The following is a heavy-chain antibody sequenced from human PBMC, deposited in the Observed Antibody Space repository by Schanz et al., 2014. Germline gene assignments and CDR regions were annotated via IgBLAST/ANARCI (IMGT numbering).Heavy chain of an antibody. CDR3: VRVPSRDVSFDL. CDR1: GYTFISYG. Sequence: QVQLVQSGAEVKKPGASVKVSCKASGYTFISYGIKWVRQAPGQGLEWMGWISAYNGHTNYAQKFQGRVTMTTDTSANTAYMELRSLRSDDTAHYYCVRVPSRDVSFDLWGRGTLVTVSS. CDR2: ISAYNGHT. D-gene: IGHD3-16*01. J-gene: IGHJ2*01. V-gene: IGHV1-18*01.